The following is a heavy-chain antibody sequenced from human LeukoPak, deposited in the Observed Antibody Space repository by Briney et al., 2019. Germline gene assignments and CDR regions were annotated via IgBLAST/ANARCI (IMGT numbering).Heavy chain of an antibody. CDR1: GGSFSGYY. Sequence: SETLSLTCAVYGGSFSGYYWSWIRQPPGKGLEWIGEINHSGSTNYNPSLKSRVTISVDTSKNQSSLKLSSVTAADTAVYYCAVTYYDFWSHFDYWGQGTLVTVSS. CDR2: INHSGST. V-gene: IGHV4-34*01. J-gene: IGHJ4*02. CDR3: AVTYYDFWSHFDY. D-gene: IGHD3-3*01.